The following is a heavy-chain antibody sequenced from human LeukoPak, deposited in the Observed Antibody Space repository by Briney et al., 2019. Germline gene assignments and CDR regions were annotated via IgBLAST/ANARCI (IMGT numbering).Heavy chain of an antibody. J-gene: IGHJ4*02. CDR2: ISTYNGNT. Sequence: ASVKVSCKASGYTFTGYYVHWMRQAPGQGLEWMGWISTYNGNTNYAQNLQGRVTMTTDTSTSTAYMELRSLRSDDTAVYYCTKTGYSYGYLDSWGQGTLVTVSS. D-gene: IGHD5-18*01. CDR1: GYTFTGYY. CDR3: TKTGYSYGYLDS. V-gene: IGHV1-18*04.